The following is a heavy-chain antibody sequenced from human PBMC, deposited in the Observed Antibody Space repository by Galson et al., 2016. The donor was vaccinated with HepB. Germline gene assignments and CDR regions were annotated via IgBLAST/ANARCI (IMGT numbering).Heavy chain of an antibody. CDR3: ARLTVGTTFVDD. CDR1: GGSISSSTSY. V-gene: IGHV4-39*01. J-gene: IGHJ4*02. D-gene: IGHD1-14*01. CDR2: VYFSGFT. Sequence: SETLSLTCTVSGGSISSSTSYWGWIRQPPGKALEWIGTVYFSGFTYYNPSLTGRATISVDTSNNRLSLKLRSVTAADTALYYCARLTVGTTFVDDWGQGTLDTVSS.